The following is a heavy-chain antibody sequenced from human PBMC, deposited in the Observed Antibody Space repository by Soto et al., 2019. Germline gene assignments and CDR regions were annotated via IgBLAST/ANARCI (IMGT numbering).Heavy chain of an antibody. J-gene: IGHJ4*02. CDR2: SNPNSGVT. CDR3: ASGGTPNYFDY. CDR1: GYTFTGSY. Sequence: QGQLMQSGAEVKKPGASVKVSCKASGYTFTGSYIHWVRQAPGQGLEWMGWSNPNSGVTNYAQKFHDWVTMTRDTSISTAYMELSRLRSDDTAVYYCASGGTPNYFDYWGQGTLITVSS. V-gene: IGHV1-2*04. D-gene: IGHD3-16*01.